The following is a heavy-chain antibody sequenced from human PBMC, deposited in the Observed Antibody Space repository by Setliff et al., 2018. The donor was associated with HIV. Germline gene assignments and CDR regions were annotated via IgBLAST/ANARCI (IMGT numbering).Heavy chain of an antibody. Sequence: SETLSLTCAASGYSINSGFSRAWIRQPPGQGPQWIGSIYQSGSIYYNPSLQSRVTISVDSSKNQSSLNLFSVTAADTAVYYCARPRRVRSRAWYWFDIWGQGTLVTGSS. V-gene: IGHV4-38-2*01. J-gene: IGHJ5*02. CDR3: ARPRRVRSRAWYWFDI. D-gene: IGHD6-19*01. CDR2: IYQSGSI. CDR1: GYSINSGFS.